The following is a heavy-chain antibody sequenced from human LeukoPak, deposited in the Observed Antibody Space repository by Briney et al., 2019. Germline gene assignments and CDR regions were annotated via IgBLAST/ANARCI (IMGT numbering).Heavy chain of an antibody. V-gene: IGHV3-23*01. Sequence: GGSLRLSCAASGFTFSSYAMSWVRQAPGKGLEWVSAISGSGGSTYYADSAKGRFTISRDNSKNTLYLQMNSLRVEDTAVYYCARVLSGGSRWSLGDRWGQGTLVTVSP. D-gene: IGHD6-13*01. J-gene: IGHJ5*02. CDR3: ARVLSGGSRWSLGDR. CDR2: ISGSGGST. CDR1: GFTFSSYA.